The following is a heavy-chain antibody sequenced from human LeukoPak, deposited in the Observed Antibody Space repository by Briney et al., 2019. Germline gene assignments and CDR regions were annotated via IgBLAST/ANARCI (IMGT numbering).Heavy chain of an antibody. D-gene: IGHD5-18*01. CDR2: INPDSGGT. Sequence: ASVKVSCKAAGYTFTGYYMHWVRQAPGQGLEWMGRINPDSGGTNYAQKFQGRVTMTRDASISTAYMVLSRRRSDDTAVYYCARSPLKGYSYELGYWGQGTLVTVSS. J-gene: IGHJ4*02. CDR3: ARSPLKGYSYELGY. CDR1: GYTFTGYY. V-gene: IGHV1-2*06.